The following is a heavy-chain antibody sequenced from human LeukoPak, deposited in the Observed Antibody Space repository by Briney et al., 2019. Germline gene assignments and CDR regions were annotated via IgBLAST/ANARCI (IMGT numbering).Heavy chain of an antibody. J-gene: IGHJ4*02. CDR1: GFTFSSYE. CDR3: ARGSTSCYDY. V-gene: IGHV3-48*03. CDR2: ISTSGSTI. D-gene: IGHD2-2*01. Sequence: PGGSLRLSCAASGFTFSSYEMNWVRQAPGKGLEWVSYISTSGSTIYYADSVKGRFTISRDNAKNSLYLQMNSLRAEDTAVYYCARGSTSCYDYWGQGTLVTVSS.